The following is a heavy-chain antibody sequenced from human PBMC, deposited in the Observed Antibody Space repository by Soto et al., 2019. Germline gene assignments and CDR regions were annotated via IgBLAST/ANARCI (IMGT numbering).Heavy chain of an antibody. CDR3: AGLNGNL. CDR2: INPNSGDT. V-gene: IGHV1-2*04. J-gene: IGHJ5*02. Sequence: ASVKVSCKASAYTFTDNYIHWVRQAPGQGLEWMGWINPNSGDTNYALKFQGSVTMTRDTSISTAYMELSSLRSDDTAIYYCAGLNGNLWGQGTLVTVSS. D-gene: IGHD1-1*01. CDR1: AYTFTDNY.